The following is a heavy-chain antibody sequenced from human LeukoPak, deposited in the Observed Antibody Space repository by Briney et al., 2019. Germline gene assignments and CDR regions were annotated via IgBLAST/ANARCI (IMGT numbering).Heavy chain of an antibody. CDR2: IYYSGST. V-gene: IGHV4-30-4*08. CDR1: GGSISSGDYY. D-gene: IGHD2-15*01. Sequence: PSQTLSLTCTVSGGSISSGDYYWSWIRQPPGKGLEWIGYIYYSGSTYYNPSLKSRVTISVDRSKNQFSLKLSSVTAADTAVYYCARNYCSGGSCYPHDAFDIWGQGTMVTVSS. CDR3: ARNYCSGGSCYPHDAFDI. J-gene: IGHJ3*02.